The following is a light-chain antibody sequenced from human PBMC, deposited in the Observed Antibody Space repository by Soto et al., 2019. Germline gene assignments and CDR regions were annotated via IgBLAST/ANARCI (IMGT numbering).Light chain of an antibody. V-gene: IGLV2-11*01. Sequence: QSALTQPRSVSGSLGQSVTISCSGTSNNFGGYNFLSWYQHPPGKAPKLIIYDVSKRPSGVPGRFSGSKSGSTASLTISGLQAEDEAYYYCSSFIAGDILLFGGGTKLTVL. CDR2: DVS. CDR1: SNNFGGYNF. CDR3: SSFIAGDILL. J-gene: IGLJ2*01.